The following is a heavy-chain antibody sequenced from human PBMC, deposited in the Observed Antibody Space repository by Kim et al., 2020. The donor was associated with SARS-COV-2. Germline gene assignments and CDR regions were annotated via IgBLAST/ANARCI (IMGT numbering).Heavy chain of an antibody. CDR3: AREVFGRYYYDSSGYFDY. Sequence: SETLSLTCTVSGGSISSYYWSWIRQPPGKGLEWIGYIYYSGSTNYNPSLKSRVTISVDTSKNQFSLKLSSVTAADTAVYYCAREVFGRYYYDSSGYFDYWGQGTLVTVSS. CDR1: GGSISSYY. V-gene: IGHV4-59*13. J-gene: IGHJ4*02. CDR2: IYYSGST. D-gene: IGHD3-22*01.